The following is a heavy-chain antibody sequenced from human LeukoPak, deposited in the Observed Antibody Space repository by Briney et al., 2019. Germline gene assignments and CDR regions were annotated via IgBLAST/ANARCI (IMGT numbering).Heavy chain of an antibody. CDR3: AKDMDVGPGDY. CDR1: GFTFSSYE. CDR2: ISSSGSTI. Sequence: GGSLRLSCAASGFTFSSYEMNWVRQAPGKGLEWVSYISSSGSTIYYADSVKGRFTISRDNAKNSLYLQMNSLRAEDTAVYYCAKDMDVGPGDYWGQGTLVTVSS. V-gene: IGHV3-48*03. D-gene: IGHD1-26*01. J-gene: IGHJ4*02.